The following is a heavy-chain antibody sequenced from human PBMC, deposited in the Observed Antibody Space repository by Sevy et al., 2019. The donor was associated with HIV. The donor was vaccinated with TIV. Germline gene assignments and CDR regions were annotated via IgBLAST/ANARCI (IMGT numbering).Heavy chain of an antibody. J-gene: IGHJ4*02. CDR2: IHSGDSDV. CDR3: SRRADRGDY. Sequence: GESLKISCKTSGYKFSNFWIGWVRQRPGKGLEWMGIIHSGDSDVRYSPAFQGQVTFSVDASIITAYLHWSSLKASDSGMYFCSRRADRGDYWGQGTLVTVSS. CDR1: GYKFSNFW. V-gene: IGHV5-51*01.